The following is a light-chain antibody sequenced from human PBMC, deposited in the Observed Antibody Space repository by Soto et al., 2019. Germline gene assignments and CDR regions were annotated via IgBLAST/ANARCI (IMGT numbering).Light chain of an antibody. Sequence: DIVMTQSPATLSVSPGERATLSCRASQSINTNLAWSQQKPGQAPRLLIYGASTRATVIPARFSGSGSGTEFTLTISGLQADDFAVYYCQQYHHWPPKVTFGPGTRVDI. J-gene: IGKJ3*01. CDR2: GAS. CDR1: QSINTN. V-gene: IGKV3-15*01. CDR3: QQYHHWPPKVT.